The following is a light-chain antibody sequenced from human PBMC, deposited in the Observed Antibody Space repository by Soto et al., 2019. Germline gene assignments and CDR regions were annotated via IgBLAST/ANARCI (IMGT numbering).Light chain of an antibody. CDR1: QGISSS. V-gene: IGKV1-8*01. J-gene: IGKJ5*01. Sequence: ALRMTQSPSSLSASTGDRVTITCRASQGISSSLAWYQQKPGKAPKLLIYAASTLQSGVPSRFSGSGSGTDFTLTISCLQSEDFATYYCQQYYSYPAITFGQGTRLEIK. CDR2: AAS. CDR3: QQYYSYPAIT.